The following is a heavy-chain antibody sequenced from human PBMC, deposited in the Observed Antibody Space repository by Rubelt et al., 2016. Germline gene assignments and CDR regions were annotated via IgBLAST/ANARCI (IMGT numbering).Heavy chain of an antibody. CDR3: AKSPPVYCDWLLFQGLCSYYFDY. J-gene: IGHJ4*02. Sequence: QLQLQESGPGLVKPSETLSLTCTVSGGSISSSSYYWGWIRQPPGKGLEWIGSIYYSGSTYYNPSLKSRVTISVDTSKNQFSLKLSSVTAADTAVYYCAKSPPVYCDWLLFQGLCSYYFDYWGQGTLVTVSS. CDR1: GGSISSSSYY. V-gene: IGHV4-39*01. D-gene: IGHD3-9*01. CDR2: IYYSGST.